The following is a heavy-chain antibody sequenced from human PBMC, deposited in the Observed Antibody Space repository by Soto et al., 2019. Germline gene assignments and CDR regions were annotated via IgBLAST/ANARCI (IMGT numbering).Heavy chain of an antibody. J-gene: IGHJ4*02. D-gene: IGHD5-18*01. CDR3: ARGSVDTEVPNCRYFDY. Sequence: QVQLVQSGAEVKKPGSSVKVSCKASGGTFSSFRISWVRQAPGQGLEWMAGIIPISGTARYAQKFQGRVTITADESTSXXDMELSSLRSEETGVYYCARGSVDTEVPNCRYFDYWGQGTLVTVSS. CDR1: GGTFSSFR. CDR2: IIPISGTA. V-gene: IGHV1-69*12.